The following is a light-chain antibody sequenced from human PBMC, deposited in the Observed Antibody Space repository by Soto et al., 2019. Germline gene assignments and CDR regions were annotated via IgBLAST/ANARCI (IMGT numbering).Light chain of an antibody. V-gene: IGKV1-5*03. CDR1: QSISSW. J-gene: IGKJ2*01. CDR3: QPYNRYPYT. CDR2: KAS. Sequence: DIQMTQSPSTLSASVGDRVTITCRASQSISSWLAWYQQKPGKAPKLLIYKASSLESGVPSRFSGSGSGTESTLTISSLQTIDFATYYCQPYNRYPYTFGQGTNLEIK.